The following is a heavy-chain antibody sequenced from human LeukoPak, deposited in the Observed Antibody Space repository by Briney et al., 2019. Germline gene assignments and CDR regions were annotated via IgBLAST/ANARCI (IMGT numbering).Heavy chain of an antibody. CDR1: GFTFSSYW. D-gene: IGHD3-22*01. J-gene: IGHJ4*02. Sequence: GGSLRLSCAASGFTFSSYWMHWVRQAPGKGLVWVSRINSDGSSTSYADSVKGRFTISRDNAKNTLYLQMNSLRAEDTAVYYCARVHFSGYDSSGYSLGFDYWGQGTLVTVSS. V-gene: IGHV3-74*01. CDR3: ARVHFSGYDSSGYSLGFDY. CDR2: INSDGSST.